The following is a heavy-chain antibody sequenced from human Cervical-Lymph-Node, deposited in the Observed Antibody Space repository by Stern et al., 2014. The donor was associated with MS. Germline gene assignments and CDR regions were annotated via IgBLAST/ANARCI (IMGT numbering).Heavy chain of an antibody. V-gene: IGHV4-34*01. CDR1: GVSFSDYF. J-gene: IGHJ4*02. CDR3: ALPEGY. D-gene: IGHD1-14*01. Sequence: QVQLQQWGAGLLKPSETLSLTCEVSGVSFSDYFWSWIRQPPGKGLEWIGEVNHNGSTNYHPSLKSRVTISVDTSRNQLSLKVNSVTAADTAVYYCALPEGYWGRGTLVTVSS. CDR2: VNHNGST.